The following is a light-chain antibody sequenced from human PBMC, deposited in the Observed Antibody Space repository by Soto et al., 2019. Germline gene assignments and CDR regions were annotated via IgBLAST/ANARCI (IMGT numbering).Light chain of an antibody. CDR3: QQSYSTPQT. J-gene: IGKJ1*01. CDR1: QNINTY. CDR2: AAS. V-gene: IGKV1-39*01. Sequence: DIQMTQSPSSLSASVGDRVTITCRASQNINTYLNWYQQKPGKAPNLLIYAASSLQSGVPSRFSGSGSGTDFTLTISSLHPEDFATYYCQQSYSTPQTFGRGTKVDIK.